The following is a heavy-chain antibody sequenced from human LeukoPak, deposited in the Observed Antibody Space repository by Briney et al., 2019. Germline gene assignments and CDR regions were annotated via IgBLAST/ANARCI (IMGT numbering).Heavy chain of an antibody. Sequence: GGSLRLSCAASGFTFSSYSMNWVRQAPGKGLEWVSSISSSSSYIYYADSVKGRFTISRDNAKNSLYLQMNSLRAEDTAVYYCARGSSSWYSPSYYYYMDVWGKGTTVTISS. CDR1: GFTFSSYS. V-gene: IGHV3-21*01. CDR2: ISSSSSYI. D-gene: IGHD6-13*01. CDR3: ARGSSSWYSPSYYYYMDV. J-gene: IGHJ6*03.